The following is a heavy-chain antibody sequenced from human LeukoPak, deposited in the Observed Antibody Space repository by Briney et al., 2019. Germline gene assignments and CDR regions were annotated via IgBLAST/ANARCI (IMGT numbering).Heavy chain of an antibody. Sequence: SETLSLTCTVSGGSISSGDYYWSWIRQPPGKGLEWIGYIYYSGSTYHNPSLKSRVTISVDTSKNQLSLKLSSVTAADTAVYYCARGRYCSGGSCYWFDPWGQGTLATVSS. CDR2: IYYSGST. CDR1: GGSISSGDYY. D-gene: IGHD2-15*01. V-gene: IGHV4-30-4*08. J-gene: IGHJ5*02. CDR3: ARGRYCSGGSCYWFDP.